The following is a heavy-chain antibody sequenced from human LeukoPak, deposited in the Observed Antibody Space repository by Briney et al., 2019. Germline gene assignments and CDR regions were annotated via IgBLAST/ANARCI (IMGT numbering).Heavy chain of an antibody. CDR2: ISAYNGNT. CDR1: GYTFTSYG. CDR3: ARVPDYYYYGMDV. V-gene: IGHV1-18*01. J-gene: IGHJ6*02. Sequence: ASVKVSCKASGYTFTSYGISWVRQAPGQGLGGMGWISAYNGNTNYAQKLQGRVTMTTDTSTSTAYMELRSLRSDDTAVYYCARVPDYYYYGMDVWGQGTTVTVSS.